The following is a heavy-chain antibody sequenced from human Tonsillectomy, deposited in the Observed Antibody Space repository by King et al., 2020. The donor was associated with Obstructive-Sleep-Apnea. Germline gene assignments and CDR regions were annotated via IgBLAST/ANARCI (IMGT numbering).Heavy chain of an antibody. Sequence: VQLVESGGGLVQPGRSLRLSCAASGFTFDDYAMHWVRQAPGKGLEWVSCISWNSGSIGYADSVKGRFTISRDNAKNSLHLQMNSLRVEDTALYYCAKGGYSSRWNWDQGTLVTVSS. CDR1: GFTFDDYA. CDR2: ISWNSGSI. CDR3: AKGGYSSRWN. D-gene: IGHD6-13*01. V-gene: IGHV3-9*01. J-gene: IGHJ4*02.